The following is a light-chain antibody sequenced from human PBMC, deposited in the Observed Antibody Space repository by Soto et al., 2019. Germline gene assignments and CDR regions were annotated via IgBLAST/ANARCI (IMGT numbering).Light chain of an antibody. V-gene: IGKV3-20*01. CDR2: DAS. J-gene: IGKJ4*01. CDR3: QHCQPYGDSQALT. CDR1: QSVSSN. Sequence: EIVLTQSPGPLSLSPGERATLSCRARQSVSSNLAWYHQKPGQAPSLLIYDASSRATGVPDRFSGSGSGTDVPLTISRLEPEEFAGYYCQHCQPYGDSQALTFGGGT.